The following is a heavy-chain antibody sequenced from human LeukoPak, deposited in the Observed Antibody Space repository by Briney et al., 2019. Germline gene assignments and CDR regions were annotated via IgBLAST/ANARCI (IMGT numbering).Heavy chain of an antibody. CDR3: TWSGLKIES. CDR1: GFTFRSGW. V-gene: IGHV3-15*01. D-gene: IGHD3-3*01. J-gene: IGHJ4*02. Sequence: GGSLRLSCAASGFTFRSGWMSWVRQAPGKGLEWVAQIKTETDGAPTDYAAPVKGRFTISRDDSKNTLLLQMNSLKTEDTALYYCTWSGLKIESWGQGTLVTVSS. CDR2: IKTETDGAPT.